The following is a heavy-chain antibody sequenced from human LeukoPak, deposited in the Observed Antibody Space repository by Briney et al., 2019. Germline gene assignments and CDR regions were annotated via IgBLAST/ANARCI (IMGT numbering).Heavy chain of an antibody. D-gene: IGHD3-22*01. V-gene: IGHV4-59*01. CDR1: GGSISSYY. Sequence: SETLSLTCTVSGGSISSYYWSWIRQPPGKGLEWIGYIYYSGSTNYNPSLKSRVTISVDTSKNQFSLKLSSATAADTAVYYCARQRTYYDSSGYWWFDPWGQGTLVTVSS. CDR3: ARQRTYYDSSGYWWFDP. J-gene: IGHJ5*02. CDR2: IYYSGST.